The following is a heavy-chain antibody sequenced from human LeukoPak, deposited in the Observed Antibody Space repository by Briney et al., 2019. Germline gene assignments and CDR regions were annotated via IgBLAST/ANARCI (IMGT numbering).Heavy chain of an antibody. Sequence: SETLSLTCAGYGESFSGFYWSWFRQPPGKGLEWIGEINVDGTTNYNPSLKSRVIISVDMSKNQFSLKMSSMTAADTAVYYCARATGKVDVWGKGTTVTVSS. CDR1: GESFSGFY. CDR3: ARATGKVDV. D-gene: IGHD3-9*01. V-gene: IGHV4-34*01. J-gene: IGHJ6*04. CDR2: INVDGTT.